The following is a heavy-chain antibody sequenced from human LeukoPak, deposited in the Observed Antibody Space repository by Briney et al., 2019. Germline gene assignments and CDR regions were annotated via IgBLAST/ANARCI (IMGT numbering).Heavy chain of an antibody. CDR2: ISSSGSTI. V-gene: IGHV3-48*03. CDR3: ARGCSGGSCYSYYYYMDV. D-gene: IGHD2-15*01. Sequence: PGGSLRLSCAASGFTFSSYEMNWVRQAPGKGLEWVSYISSSGSTIYYADSVKGRFTISRDNSKNTLYLQMGSLRDEDMAVYHCARGCSGGSCYSYYYYMDVWGKGTMVTISS. J-gene: IGHJ6*03. CDR1: GFTFSSYE.